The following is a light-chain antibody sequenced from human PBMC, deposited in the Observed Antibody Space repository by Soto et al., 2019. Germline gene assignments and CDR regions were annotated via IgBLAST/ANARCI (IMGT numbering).Light chain of an antibody. Sequence: DIVMTQTPLSLPVTPGEPASISCRSSQSLLDSDDGNTYLDWYLQKPGQSPQLLIYTLSYRASXVXVXXSGSGSGTDFTLKISRVEAEDVGVYYCMQRIEFPYTFGQGTKLEIK. CDR3: MQRIEFPYT. J-gene: IGKJ2*01. CDR2: TLS. V-gene: IGKV2-40*01. CDR1: QSLLDSDDGNTY.